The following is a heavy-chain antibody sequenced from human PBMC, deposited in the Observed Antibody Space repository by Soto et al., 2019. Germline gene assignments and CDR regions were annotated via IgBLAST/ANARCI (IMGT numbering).Heavy chain of an antibody. CDR3: ARRVVAATGAYYFDY. V-gene: IGHV4-39*01. CDR1: GGSTSSSSYY. J-gene: IGHJ4*02. D-gene: IGHD2-15*01. CDR2: IYYSGST. Sequence: SETLSLTCTVSGGSTSSSSYYWGWIRQPPGKGLEWIGSIYYSGSTYYNPSLKSRVTISVDTSKNQFSLKLSSVTAADTAVYYCARRVVAATGAYYFDYWGQGTLVTVSS.